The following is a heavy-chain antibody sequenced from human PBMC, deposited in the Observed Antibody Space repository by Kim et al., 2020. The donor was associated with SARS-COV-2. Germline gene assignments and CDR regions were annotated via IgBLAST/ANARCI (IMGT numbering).Heavy chain of an antibody. CDR1: GGTFSSYA. J-gene: IGHJ3*02. V-gene: IGHV1-69*13. D-gene: IGHD2-21*02. Sequence: SVKVSCKASGGTFSSYAISWVRQAPGQGLEWMGGIIPIFGTANYAQKFQGRVTITADESTSTAYMELSSLRSEDTAVYYCARPPSEVTQYDAFDIWGQGTMVTVSS. CDR2: IIPIFGTA. CDR3: ARPPSEVTQYDAFDI.